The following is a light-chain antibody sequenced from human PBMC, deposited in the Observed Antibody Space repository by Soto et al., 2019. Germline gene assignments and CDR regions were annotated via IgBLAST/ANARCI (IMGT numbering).Light chain of an antibody. V-gene: IGLV1-51*01. J-gene: IGLJ2*01. CDR2: DNN. CDR3: GTWDSSLSAVV. CDR1: SSNIGNNY. Sequence: VLTQPPSVSAAPRQKDTISCSGSSSNIGNNYVSWYQQLPGTAPKPLIYDNNKRPSGIPDRFSGSKSGTSATLGITGLQTGDEADYYCGTWDSSLSAVVFGGGTKVTVL.